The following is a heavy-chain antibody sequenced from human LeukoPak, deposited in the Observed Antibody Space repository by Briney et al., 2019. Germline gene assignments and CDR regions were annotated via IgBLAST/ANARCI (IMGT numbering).Heavy chain of an antibody. V-gene: IGHV3-64D*06. D-gene: IGHD1/OR15-1a*01. CDR1: GFIFSIYT. CDR2: ISGSGNGGSI. CDR3: VKDFGRVRGTPDS. Sequence: GGSLRLSCSASGFIFSIYTMYWVRQAPGKGPEYVSTISGSGNGGSIYYADSVKGRFTISRDDSKSIVYLQMSGLRSEDTAVYYCVKDFGRVRGTPDSWGQGTQVTVSS. J-gene: IGHJ4*02.